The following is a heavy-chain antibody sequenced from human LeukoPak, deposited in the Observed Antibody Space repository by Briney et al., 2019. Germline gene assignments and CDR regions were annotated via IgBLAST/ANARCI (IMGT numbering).Heavy chain of an antibody. CDR1: GGTFSSYA. V-gene: IGHV7-4-1*02. D-gene: IGHD3-22*01. CDR2: INTNTGHP. CDR3: ARAYYHGSGGYPNWYDP. J-gene: IGHJ5*02. Sequence: EASVKVSCKASGGTFSSYAISWVRQAPGQGLEWMGWINTNTGHPTYAQGFTGRFVFSLDISVTTAYLQISSLKAEDTAVYYCARAYYHGSGGYPNWYDPWGQGTLVTVSS.